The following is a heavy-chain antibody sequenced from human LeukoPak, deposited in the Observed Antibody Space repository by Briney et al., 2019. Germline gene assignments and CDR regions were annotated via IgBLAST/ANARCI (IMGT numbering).Heavy chain of an antibody. CDR3: ARDRPYCSSTSCPLYYYYMDV. CDR2: INPNSGGT. J-gene: IGHJ6*03. V-gene: IGHV1-2*02. CDR1: GYTFTCYY. D-gene: IGHD2-2*01. Sequence: GPSVKVSCKASGYTFTCYYMHWVPQAPGQGLEWIGWINPNSGGTNYAQKFQGRVTMTRDTSISTAYMELSRLRSDDTAVYYCARDRPYCSSTSCPLYYYYMDVWGKGTTVTVSS.